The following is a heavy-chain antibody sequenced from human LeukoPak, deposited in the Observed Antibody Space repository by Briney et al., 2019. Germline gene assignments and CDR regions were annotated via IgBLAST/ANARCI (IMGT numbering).Heavy chain of an antibody. Sequence: SETLSLTCSVSGGSISSYYWTWIRQPPGKELEWIGYRYYSGGTTYNPSLKSRVTISVDTSKSQFSLKLISVTAADTAIYYCGRVRGNFETDWGQGTLVTASS. CDR3: GRVRGNFETD. J-gene: IGHJ1*01. D-gene: IGHD3-16*01. CDR2: RYYSGGT. CDR1: GGSISSYY. V-gene: IGHV4-59*01.